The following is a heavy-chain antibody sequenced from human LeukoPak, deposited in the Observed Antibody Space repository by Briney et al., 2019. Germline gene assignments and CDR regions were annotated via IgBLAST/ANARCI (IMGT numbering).Heavy chain of an antibody. D-gene: IGHD2-2*01. J-gene: IGHJ6*02. CDR1: GYTFTGYY. Sequence: ASVTVSCKASGYTFTGYYMHWVRQAPGQGLEWMGWLNPNSGGTNYAQKFQGRVTMTRDTSISTAYMELSRLRSDDTAVYYCARELVVPAAIHYYYGMDVWGQGTTVTVSS. CDR2: LNPNSGGT. V-gene: IGHV1-2*02. CDR3: ARELVVPAAIHYYYGMDV.